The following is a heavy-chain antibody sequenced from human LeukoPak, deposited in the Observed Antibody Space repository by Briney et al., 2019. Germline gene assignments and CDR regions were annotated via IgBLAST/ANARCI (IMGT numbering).Heavy chain of an antibody. J-gene: IGHJ6*02. V-gene: IGHV3-74*01. Sequence: GGSLRLSCAASGFTFSSYWMHWVRQAPGRGLVWVSRINSDGSSTSYADSVKGRFTISRDNAKNTLYLQMNSLRAEDTAVYYCAREYYDFWSGYYYYYYGMDVWGQGTTVTVSS. CDR3: AREYYDFWSGYYYYYYGMDV. D-gene: IGHD3-3*01. CDR2: INSDGSST. CDR1: GFTFSSYW.